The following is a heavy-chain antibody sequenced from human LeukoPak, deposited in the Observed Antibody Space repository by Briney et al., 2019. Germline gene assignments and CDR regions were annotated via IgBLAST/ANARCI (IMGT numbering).Heavy chain of an antibody. D-gene: IGHD6-19*01. CDR1: GFTFSSYA. CDR2: ISGSGGST. Sequence: PGGSLRLSCAASGFTFSSYAMSWVRQAPGKGLEWVSAISGSGGSTYYADSVKGRFTTSRDNSKNTLYLQMNSLRAEDTAVYYCAKFPSYSSGWSDYWGQGNLVTVSS. CDR3: AKFPSYSSGWSDY. V-gene: IGHV3-23*01. J-gene: IGHJ4*02.